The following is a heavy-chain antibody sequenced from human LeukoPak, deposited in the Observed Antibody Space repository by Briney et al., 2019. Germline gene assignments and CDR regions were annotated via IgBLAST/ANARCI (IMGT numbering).Heavy chain of an antibody. Sequence: SGGSLRLSCAASGFTFSSYEMNWVRQAPGKGLEWVPYISSSGSTIYYADSVKGRFTISRGNAKNSLYLQMNSLRAEDTAVYYCAREDSSGWYFSNWGQGTLVTVSS. CDR3: AREDSSGWYFSN. CDR1: GFTFSSYE. D-gene: IGHD6-19*01. J-gene: IGHJ4*02. V-gene: IGHV3-48*03. CDR2: ISSSGSTI.